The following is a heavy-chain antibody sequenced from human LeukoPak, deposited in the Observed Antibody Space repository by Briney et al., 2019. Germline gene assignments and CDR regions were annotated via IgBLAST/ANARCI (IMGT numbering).Heavy chain of an antibody. D-gene: IGHD3-22*01. V-gene: IGHV1-24*01. CDR1: GYTLTELP. CDR2: FDPEDGET. Sequence: ASVKVSCKVSGYTLTELPMHWVRQAPGKGLEWMGGFDPEDGETIYAQKFQGRVTMTEDTSTDTAYMELSSLRSEDTAVYYCATELRDSSGYYYYYYGMDVWGQGTTVTVSS. CDR3: ATELRDSSGYYYYYYGMDV. J-gene: IGHJ6*02.